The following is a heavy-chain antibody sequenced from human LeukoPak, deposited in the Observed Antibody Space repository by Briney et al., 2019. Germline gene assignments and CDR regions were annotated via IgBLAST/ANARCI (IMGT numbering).Heavy chain of an antibody. J-gene: IGHJ3*02. CDR1: GFTFSSYG. V-gene: IGHV3-30*02. D-gene: IGHD1-26*01. Sequence: GGSLRLSCAASGFTFSSYGMHWVRQAPGKGLEWVAFIGYDESKKYYADSVKGRFTISRDNSKNTLYLQMNSLRAEDTAVYYCAKTLRELSGGAFDIWGQGTMVTVSS. CDR3: AKTLRELSGGAFDI. CDR2: IGYDESKK.